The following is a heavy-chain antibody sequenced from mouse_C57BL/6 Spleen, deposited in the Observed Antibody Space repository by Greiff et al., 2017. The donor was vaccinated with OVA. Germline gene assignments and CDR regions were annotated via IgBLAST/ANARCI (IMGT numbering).Heavy chain of an antibody. Sequence: DVQLVESGGDLVKPGGSLKLSCAASGFTFSSYGMSWVRQTPDKRLEWVATISSGGSYTYYPDSVKGRFTISRDNAKNTLYLQMSSLKSEDTAMYYCARQRDYDGYYAMDYWGQGTSVTVSS. CDR3: ARQRDYDGYYAMDY. D-gene: IGHD2-4*01. CDR2: ISSGGSYT. V-gene: IGHV5-6*01. CDR1: GFTFSSYG. J-gene: IGHJ4*01.